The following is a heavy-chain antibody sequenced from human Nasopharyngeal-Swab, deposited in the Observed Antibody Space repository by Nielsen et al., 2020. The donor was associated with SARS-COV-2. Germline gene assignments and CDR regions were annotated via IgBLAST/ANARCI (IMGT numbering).Heavy chain of an antibody. CDR3: ASLSAPVDY. CDR1: GFTFSDYY. D-gene: IGHD3-16*02. J-gene: IGHJ4*02. CDR2: IDSLGSMI. V-gene: IGHV3-11*04. Sequence: GESLKISCAASGFTFSDYYMSWIRQAPRKGLEWVSHIDSLGSMIDYADSVEGRFTILRDNAKSTLYLQMNSLRVEDTAVYYCASLSAPVDYWGQGTLVTVSS.